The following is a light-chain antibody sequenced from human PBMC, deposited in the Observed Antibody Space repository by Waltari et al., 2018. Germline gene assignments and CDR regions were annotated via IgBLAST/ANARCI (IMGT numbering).Light chain of an antibody. CDR3: QQYNNWPPIT. V-gene: IGKV3-15*01. Sequence: EIVMTQSPATLSVSPGERFTLSCRASQSVSSSLAWYQQKPGQAPRLLIYGASTRATGIPARFRGSGSRTEFTLTIDSLQSEDFAIYYCQQYNNWPPITFGQGTRLDIK. CDR1: QSVSSS. J-gene: IGKJ5*01. CDR2: GAS.